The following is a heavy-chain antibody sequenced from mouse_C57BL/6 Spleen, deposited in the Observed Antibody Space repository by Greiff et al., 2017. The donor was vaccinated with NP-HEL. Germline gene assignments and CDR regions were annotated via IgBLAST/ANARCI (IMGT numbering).Heavy chain of an antibody. Sequence: QVHVKQSGAELVKPGASVKISCKASGYAFSSYWMNWVKQRPGKGLEWIGQIYPGDGDTNYNGKFKGKATLTADKSSSTAYMQLSSLTSEDSAVYFCARGAYDYDEEGYFDYWGQGTTLTVSS. J-gene: IGHJ2*01. CDR3: ARGAYDYDEEGYFDY. CDR1: GYAFSSYW. CDR2: IYPGDGDT. V-gene: IGHV1-80*01. D-gene: IGHD2-4*01.